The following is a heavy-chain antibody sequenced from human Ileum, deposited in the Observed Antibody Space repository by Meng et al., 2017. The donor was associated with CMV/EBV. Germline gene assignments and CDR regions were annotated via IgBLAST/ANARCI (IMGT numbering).Heavy chain of an antibody. D-gene: IGHD3-3*01. CDR3: ARRGVGYYDFWSGPLNWFDP. CDR1: GGSFSGYY. J-gene: IGHJ5*02. V-gene: IGHV4-34*01. CDR2: INHSGST. Sequence: GSLRLSCAVYGGSFSGYYWSWIRQPPGKGLEWIGEINHSGSTNYNPSLKSRVTIAVDTSKNQSPLKLSSVTAADTAVYYCARRGVGYYDFWSGPLNWFDPWGQGTLVTVSS.